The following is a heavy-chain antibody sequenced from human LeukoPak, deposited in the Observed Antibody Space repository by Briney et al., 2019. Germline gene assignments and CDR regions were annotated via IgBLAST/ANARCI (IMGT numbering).Heavy chain of an antibody. CDR1: GFSFRNYG. Sequence: GRSLRLSCAASGFSFRNYGMHCVRQAPGKGLEWVAAISDDGSYKNYADSVKGRFTISRDNSKNTLYLQMNSLRAEDTAVYYCAKERDTTSSHTFDYWGQGTLVTVST. CDR2: ISDDGSYK. CDR3: AKERDTTSSHTFDY. D-gene: IGHD1-1*01. V-gene: IGHV3-30*18. J-gene: IGHJ4*02.